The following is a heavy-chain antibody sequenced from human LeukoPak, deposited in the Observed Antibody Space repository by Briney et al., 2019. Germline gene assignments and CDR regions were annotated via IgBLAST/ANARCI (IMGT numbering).Heavy chain of an antibody. CDR1: GGSISSYY. J-gene: IGHJ6*03. D-gene: IGHD6-6*01. CDR3: ARLASIAARPDYMDV. V-gene: IGHV4-59*01. Sequence: SETLSLTCTVSGGSISSYYWSWIRQPPGKGLEWIGYIYYSGSTNYNPSLKSRVTISVDTSKNQFSLKLSSVTAADTAVYYCARLASIAARPDYMDVWGKGTTVTVS. CDR2: IYYSGST.